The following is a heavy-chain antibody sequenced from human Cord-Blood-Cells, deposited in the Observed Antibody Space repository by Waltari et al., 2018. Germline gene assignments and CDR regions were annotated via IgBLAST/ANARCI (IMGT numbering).Heavy chain of an antibody. CDR2: IYYSGST. V-gene: IGHV4-31*03. Sequence: QVQLQESGPGLVKPSQTLSLTCTVSGGSIRSGGYYWSWIRQHPGKGLEWMGYIYYSGSTYYNPSLKSRVTISVDTSKNQFSLKLSSVTAADTAVYYCARDRGKIAARLFDYWGQGTLVTVSS. CDR1: GGSIRSGGYY. J-gene: IGHJ4*02. D-gene: IGHD6-6*01. CDR3: ARDRGKIAARLFDY.